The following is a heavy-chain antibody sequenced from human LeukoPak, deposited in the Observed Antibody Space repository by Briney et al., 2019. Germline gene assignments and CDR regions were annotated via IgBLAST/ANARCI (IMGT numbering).Heavy chain of an antibody. Sequence: PGGSLRLSCAASGFTFSSYGMSWVRQAPGKGLEWVSAIETGGASTYYADSVKGRFTISRDNSENTLYLQMDSLRAEDTAVYYCARYSGSYIYYYHYMDVWGKGTTVTVSS. CDR2: IETGGAST. CDR1: GFTFSSYG. D-gene: IGHD1-26*01. CDR3: ARYSGSYIYYYHYMDV. V-gene: IGHV3-23*05. J-gene: IGHJ6*03.